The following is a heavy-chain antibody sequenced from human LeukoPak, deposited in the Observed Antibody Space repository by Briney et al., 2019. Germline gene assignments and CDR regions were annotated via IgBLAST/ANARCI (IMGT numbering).Heavy chain of an antibody. CDR1: GYTFSSYD. J-gene: IGHJ3*02. Sequence: ASVKVSCKASGYTFSSYDINWVRQAAGQGLEWMGWMNPNSGNTGYAEKLEGRVSMTRNNPISTAYMKLSGLRPEDTAVYYCARARTDLEFGDLAYAFEIWGQGTMVTVSS. CDR3: ARARTDLEFGDLAYAFEI. CDR2: MNPNSGNT. V-gene: IGHV1-8*01. D-gene: IGHD3-16*01.